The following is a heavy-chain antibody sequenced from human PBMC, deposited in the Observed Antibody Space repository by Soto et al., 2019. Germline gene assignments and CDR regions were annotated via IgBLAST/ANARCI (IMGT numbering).Heavy chain of an antibody. CDR3: ARDRGGYGLFDS. CDR2: ISIGRSSI. V-gene: IGHV3-48*02. J-gene: IGHJ4*02. Sequence: HPGGSLRLSCLGSGFVFNNYAMNWVRQAPGKGLEWVSYISIGRSSINYADSVKGRFTVSRDDAKNSLYLEMRSLRDEDTAVYYCARDRGGYGLFDSWGQGTLVTVSS. D-gene: IGHD5-18*01. CDR1: GFVFNNYA.